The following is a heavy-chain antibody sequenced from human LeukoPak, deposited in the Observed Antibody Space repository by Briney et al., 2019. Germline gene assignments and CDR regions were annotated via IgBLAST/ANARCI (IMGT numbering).Heavy chain of an antibody. V-gene: IGHV3-30*03. CDR3: ARERPRLLWFGELSGGAFDI. CDR2: ISYDGSNK. D-gene: IGHD3-10*01. J-gene: IGHJ3*02. Sequence: GGSLRLSCAASGFTFSSYGMHWVRQAPGKGLEWVAVISYDGSNKYYADSVKGRFTISRDNSKNTLYLQMNSLRAEDTAVYYCARERPRLLWFGELSGGAFDIWGQGTMVTVSS. CDR1: GFTFSSYG.